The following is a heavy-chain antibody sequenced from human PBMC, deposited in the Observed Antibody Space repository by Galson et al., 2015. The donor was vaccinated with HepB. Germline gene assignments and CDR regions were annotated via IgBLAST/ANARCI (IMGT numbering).Heavy chain of an antibody. D-gene: IGHD6-13*01. CDR1: GFTFSGSA. J-gene: IGHJ6*02. CDR3: TRQSGSSSWINRYYYYGMDV. V-gene: IGHV3-73*01. CDR2: IRSQANSYAT. Sequence: SLRLSCAASGFTFSGSAMHWVRQASGKGLEWVGRIRSQANSYATAYAASVKGRFTISRDDSKNTAYLQMNSLKTEDTAVYYCTRQSGSSSWINRYYYYGMDVWGQGTTVTVSS.